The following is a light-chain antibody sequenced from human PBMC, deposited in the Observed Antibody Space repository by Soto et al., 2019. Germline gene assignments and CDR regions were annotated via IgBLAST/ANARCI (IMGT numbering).Light chain of an antibody. V-gene: IGKV3-15*01. J-gene: IGKJ4*01. Sequence: EKVMTQSPAALSVSPGERATLSCRASQSVNSNLAWYQQKAGQPPRLLLYGASTRATGIPARFSGSASGTEFTLTISSLQSADSAVYYCQQYNDWPLTFGGGTKVEIK. CDR2: GAS. CDR3: QQYNDWPLT. CDR1: QSVNSN.